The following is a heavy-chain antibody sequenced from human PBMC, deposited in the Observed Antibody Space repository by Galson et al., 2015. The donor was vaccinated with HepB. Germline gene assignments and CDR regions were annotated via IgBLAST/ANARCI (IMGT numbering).Heavy chain of an antibody. J-gene: IGHJ4*02. CDR1: GFTFSSYG. CDR3: GRRSVGSAPDY. D-gene: IGHD3-10*01. V-gene: IGHV3-33*01. CDR2: IWYDGSNK. Sequence: SLRLSCAASGFTFSSYGMHWVRQAPGKGLEWVAVIWYDGSNKYYADSVKGRFTISRDNSKNSLYLQMNRLTAEDTAIYYYGRRSVGSAPDYWGQGILVTVSS.